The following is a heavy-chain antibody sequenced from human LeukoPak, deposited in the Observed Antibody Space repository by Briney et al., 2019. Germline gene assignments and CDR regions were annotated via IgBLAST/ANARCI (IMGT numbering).Heavy chain of an antibody. CDR2: IYHSGST. V-gene: IGHV4-4*02. D-gene: IGHD6-13*01. J-gene: IGHJ1*01. CDR3: ARSGVIAAAPFLLQH. CDR1: GGSISSSNW. Sequence: SETLSLTCAVSGGSISSSNWWSWVRQPPGKGLEWIGEIYHSGSTNYNPSLKSRVTISVDKSKNQFSLKLSSVTAADTAVYYCARSGVIAAAPFLLQHWGQGTLVTVSS.